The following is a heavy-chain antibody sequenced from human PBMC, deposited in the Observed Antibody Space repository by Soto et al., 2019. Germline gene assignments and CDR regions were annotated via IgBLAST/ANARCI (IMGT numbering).Heavy chain of an antibody. V-gene: IGHV4-39*01. CDR1: GGSISSSSYY. CDR3: ARQDYYFDY. Sequence: SETLSLTCTVSGGSISSSSYYWGWIRQPPGKGLEWIGSIYYSGSTYYNPSLKSRVTISVDTSKNQFSLKLSSVTAADTAVYYCARQDYYFDYWGQGTLVTVSS. CDR2: IYYSGST. J-gene: IGHJ4*02.